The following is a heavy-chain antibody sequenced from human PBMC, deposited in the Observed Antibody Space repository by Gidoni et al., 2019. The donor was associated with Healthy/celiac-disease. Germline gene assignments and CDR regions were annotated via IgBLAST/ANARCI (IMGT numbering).Heavy chain of an antibody. D-gene: IGHD1-7*01. CDR2: INPNSGGT. V-gene: IGHV1-2*04. CDR3: ARAGTTPYYYYGMDV. Sequence: QVQLVQSGAEVKNPGASVKVSCKASGYTFTGYYMHWVRQAPGQGLEWMGWINPNSGGTNYAQKFQGWVTMTRDTSISTAYMELSRLRSDDTAVYYCARAGTTPYYYYGMDVWGQGTTVTVSS. CDR1: GYTFTGYY. J-gene: IGHJ6*02.